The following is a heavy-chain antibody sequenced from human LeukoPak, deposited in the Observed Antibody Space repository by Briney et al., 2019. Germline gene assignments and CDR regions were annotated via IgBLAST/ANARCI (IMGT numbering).Heavy chain of an antibody. D-gene: IGHD2-2*01. J-gene: IGHJ4*02. CDR3: ARVSRVVVPAAISY. CDR1: GYTFTGYY. V-gene: IGHV1-2*02. Sequence: ASVKVSCKASGYTFTGYYMHWVRQAPGQGLEWMGWINPKSGGTNYAQKFQGRVTMTRDTSISTAYMELSRQRSDDPAVYYCARVSRVVVPAAISYWGQGTLVTVSS. CDR2: INPKSGGT.